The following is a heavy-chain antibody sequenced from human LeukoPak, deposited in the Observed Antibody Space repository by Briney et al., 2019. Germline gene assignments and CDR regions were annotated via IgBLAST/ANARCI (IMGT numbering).Heavy chain of an antibody. J-gene: IGHJ4*02. CDR1: GGSISSSSYY. Sequence: SETLSLTCTVSGGSISSSSYYWGWIRQPPGKGLEWIGSIYYSGSTYYNPSLKSRVTISVDTSKNQFSLKLSSVTAADTAVYYCARHGLGIVADYWGQGTLVTVSS. D-gene: IGHD2/OR15-2a*01. CDR2: IYYSGST. V-gene: IGHV4-39*01. CDR3: ARHGLGIVADY.